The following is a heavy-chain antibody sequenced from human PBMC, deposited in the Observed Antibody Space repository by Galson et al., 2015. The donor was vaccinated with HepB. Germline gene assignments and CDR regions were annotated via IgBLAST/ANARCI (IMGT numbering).Heavy chain of an antibody. Sequence: SVKVSCKASGGTFSSYTISWVRQAPGQGLERMGRIIPILGRTNYAQKFQGRVTITADKSTSTAYMELSSLKSEDTAVYYCARATAMGTAALDYWGQGTLVTVSS. CDR2: IIPILGRT. CDR1: GGTFSSYT. CDR3: ARATAMGTAALDY. D-gene: IGHD5-18*01. J-gene: IGHJ4*02. V-gene: IGHV1-69*08.